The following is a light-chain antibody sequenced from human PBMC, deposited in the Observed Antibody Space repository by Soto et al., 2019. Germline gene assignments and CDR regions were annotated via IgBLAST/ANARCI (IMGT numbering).Light chain of an antibody. J-gene: IGKJ1*01. CDR3: LQRNNWPPWT. Sequence: DIILTQSPATLSLSPGERAPLSCRASQNVGTFLAWYQLKPGQAPRLVIYDASNRAAGIPDRFSGSGSGTDFTLTISGLEPEDFALYYCLQRNNWPPWTFGQGTKVDIK. V-gene: IGKV3-11*01. CDR2: DAS. CDR1: QNVGTF.